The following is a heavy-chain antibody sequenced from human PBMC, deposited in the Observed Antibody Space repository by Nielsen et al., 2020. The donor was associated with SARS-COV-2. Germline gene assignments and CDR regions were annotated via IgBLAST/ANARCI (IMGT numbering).Heavy chain of an antibody. V-gene: IGHV3-74*01. Sequence: GGSLRLSCEVSGFSLSYYWMHWVRQAPGKGLVWVARIASDGSSTSYADSVKGRLTISRDNAKNTLYLQMNSLRAEDTAVYYCARDFYGSGSFPDYWGQGTLVTVSS. D-gene: IGHD3-10*01. CDR1: GFSLSYYW. J-gene: IGHJ4*02. CDR2: IASDGSST. CDR3: ARDFYGSGSFPDY.